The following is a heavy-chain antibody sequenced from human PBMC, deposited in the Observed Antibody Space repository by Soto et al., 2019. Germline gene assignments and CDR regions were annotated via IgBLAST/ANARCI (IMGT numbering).Heavy chain of an antibody. Sequence: QVQLQESGPGLVKPSETLSLTCTVSGDSISTYYWSWIRQPPGKGLEWIGYIFYSGITNYNPSLKSRVTRSVNTSKDHFSLKLSYGTAADAAVNYCGGAPELRGWGGGYFQHWGQGTLVTVSS. CDR3: GGAPELRGWGGGYFQH. D-gene: IGHD3-16*01. J-gene: IGHJ1*01. CDR1: GDSISTYY. CDR2: IFYSGIT. V-gene: IGHV4-59*01.